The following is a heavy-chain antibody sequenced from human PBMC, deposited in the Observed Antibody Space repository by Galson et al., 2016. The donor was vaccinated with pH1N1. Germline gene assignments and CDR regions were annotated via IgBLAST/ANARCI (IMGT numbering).Heavy chain of an antibody. J-gene: IGHJ6*03. V-gene: IGHV3-9*01. CDR3: ARDGNFWSGLGYSYYYYMDV. Sequence: SLRLSCAASGFTFDDYAMHWVRQAPGKGLEWVSGISWDSGNIGYADSVKGRFTISRDNAKNSLYLQMNSLRAEDTAVYYCARDGNFWSGLGYSYYYYMDVWGKGTTVIVSS. CDR2: ISWDSGNI. CDR1: GFTFDDYA. D-gene: IGHD3-3*01.